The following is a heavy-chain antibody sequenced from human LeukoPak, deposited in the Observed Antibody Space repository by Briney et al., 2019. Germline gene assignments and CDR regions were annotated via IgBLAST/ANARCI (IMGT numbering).Heavy chain of an antibody. CDR2: ITGSGGTR. D-gene: IGHD4-17*01. CDR1: GFTSSDYA. CDR3: AKETVLAAYNWFDS. Sequence: GGSLRLSCTASGFTSSDYAMSWVRQAPGKGLEWVSVITGSGGTRKYADFVEGRFAISRDNSKNTLFLELNSLRADDTAVYYCAKETVLAAYNWFDSWGQGTLVIVSS. V-gene: IGHV3-23*01. J-gene: IGHJ5*01.